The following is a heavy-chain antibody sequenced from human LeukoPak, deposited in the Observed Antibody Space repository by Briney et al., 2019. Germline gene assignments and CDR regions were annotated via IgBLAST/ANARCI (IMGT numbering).Heavy chain of an antibody. CDR2: ISSSSSYI. D-gene: IGHD2-2*02. CDR1: GFTFSSYS. CDR3: ARRDIVVVPASILGAFDI. V-gene: IGHV3-21*04. J-gene: IGHJ3*02. Sequence: GGSLRLSCAASGFTFSSYSMNWVRQAPGKGLEWVSSISSSSSYIYYADSVKGRFTISRDNAKNSLYLQMNSLRAEDTALYYCARRDIVVVPASILGAFDIWGQGTMVTVSS.